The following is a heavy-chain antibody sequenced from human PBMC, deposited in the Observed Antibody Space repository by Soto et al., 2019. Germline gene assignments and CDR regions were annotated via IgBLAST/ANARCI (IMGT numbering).Heavy chain of an antibody. CDR2: IIPIFGTA. CDR1: GGTFSSYA. CDR3: ARDVYYYGSGYNWFDP. D-gene: IGHD3-10*01. V-gene: IGHV1-69*06. J-gene: IGHJ5*02. Sequence: SVKVSCKASGGTFSSYAISWVRQAPGQGLEWMGGIIPIFGTANYAQKFQGRVTITADKSTSTAYMELSSLRSEDTAVYYCARDVYYYGSGYNWFDPWGQGTLVTVSS.